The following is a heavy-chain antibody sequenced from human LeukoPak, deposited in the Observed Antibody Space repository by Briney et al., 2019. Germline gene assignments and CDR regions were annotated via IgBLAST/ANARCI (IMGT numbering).Heavy chain of an antibody. CDR3: AKAARGYYFDY. D-gene: IGHD6-25*01. CDR2: TSGIGGST. V-gene: IGHV3-23*01. Sequence: GRSLRLSCAASGFTFSSYAMSWVRQAPEKGLEWVSATSGIGGSTYYAESVKGRFTISRDNSKNRLYLQMNSLRAEDTDIYYCAKAARGYYFDYWGQGTLVTVSS. J-gene: IGHJ4*02. CDR1: GFTFSSYA.